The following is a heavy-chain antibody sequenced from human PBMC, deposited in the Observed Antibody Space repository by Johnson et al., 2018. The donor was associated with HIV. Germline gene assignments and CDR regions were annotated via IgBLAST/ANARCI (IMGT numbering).Heavy chain of an antibody. D-gene: IGHD1-26*01. J-gene: IGHJ3*02. CDR3: ARDRGYLDAFDI. Sequence: VQLVESGGGVVQPGRSLKLSCVASGFTFSSYGMHWVRQAPGKGLEWVAGVWYDGSDKYYAGSVQGRFTISRDSCKSTVFLQMNSLRAEDTAVFYCARDRGYLDAFDIWGQGTMATVSS. CDR1: GFTFSSYG. V-gene: IGHV3-33*01. CDR2: VWYDGSDK.